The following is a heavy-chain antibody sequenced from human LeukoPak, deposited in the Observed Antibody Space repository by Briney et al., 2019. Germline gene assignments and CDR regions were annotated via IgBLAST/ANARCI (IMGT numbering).Heavy chain of an antibody. CDR1: GFTVSNNY. Sequence: GGSLRLSCTVSGFTVSNNYMSWVRQAPGKGLEWALVIYGGRNNTVYADSVKGRFTISRDNSRNTIYLQIDSLRAEDTATYYCAREFRQTYSSGWSLDYWGQGTLVAVSS. V-gene: IGHV3-53*01. CDR2: IYGGRNNT. CDR3: AREFRQTYSSGWSLDY. D-gene: IGHD6-19*01. J-gene: IGHJ4*02.